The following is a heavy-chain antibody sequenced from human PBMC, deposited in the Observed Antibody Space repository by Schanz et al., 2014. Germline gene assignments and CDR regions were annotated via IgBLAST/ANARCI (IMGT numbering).Heavy chain of an antibody. J-gene: IGHJ4*02. CDR1: GFTFSIYA. V-gene: IGHV3-64*04. Sequence: VQLVESGGGLVQPGGSLRLSCSASGFTFSIYAMHWVRQAPGKGLEYVSAISHDGYSTYYADSVKGRFTISRDNSKNPPQQQMISRIAEDTAVYYCAGTVVATSWGYYDYWGQGTLVIVSS. D-gene: IGHD5-12*01. CDR2: ISHDGYST. CDR3: AGTVVATSWGYYDY.